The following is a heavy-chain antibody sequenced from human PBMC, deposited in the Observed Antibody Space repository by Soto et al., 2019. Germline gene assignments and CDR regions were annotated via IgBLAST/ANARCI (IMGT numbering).Heavy chain of an antibody. V-gene: IGHV4-59*01. Sequence: PSETLSLTCTVSVASISNSYWSWIRLTPGKDMEWIAFIYNSVSINCNPFLKSRVTISGATSKNQFSLMLNSVTAVDMAVFYCARGEERVAMPSGYWGQGTLVTVSS. CDR1: VASISNSY. CDR3: ARGEERVAMPSGY. CDR2: IYNSVSI. J-gene: IGHJ4*02. D-gene: IGHD2-2*01.